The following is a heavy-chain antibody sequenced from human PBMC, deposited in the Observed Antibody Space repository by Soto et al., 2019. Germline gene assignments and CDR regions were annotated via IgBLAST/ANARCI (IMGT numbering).Heavy chain of an antibody. V-gene: IGHV4-34*01. Sequence: SEALSVTCAVYGGSFSGYYWSWIRKPPGKGLEWIGEINHSGSTNYNPSLKSRVTISVDTSKNQFSLKLSSVTAADTAVYYCARFRSGWFDYYGMDVWGQGTTVT. CDR2: INHSGST. CDR3: ARFRSGWFDYYGMDV. D-gene: IGHD6-19*01. J-gene: IGHJ6*02. CDR1: GGSFSGYY.